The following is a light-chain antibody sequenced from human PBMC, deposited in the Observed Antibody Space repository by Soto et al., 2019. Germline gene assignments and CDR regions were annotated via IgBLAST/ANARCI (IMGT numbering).Light chain of an antibody. CDR3: SSYTSTNTGV. CDR1: SSDVGSHNF. CDR2: GVN. Sequence: QSALTQPASVSGSPGQSITISCTGTSSDVGSHNFVSWHQQHPGKAPKFMIYGVNNRPSGVSNRFSVSKSGNTASLPISGLQAEDEADYYCSSYTSTNTGVFGGGTKLTVL. V-gene: IGLV2-14*01. J-gene: IGLJ3*02.